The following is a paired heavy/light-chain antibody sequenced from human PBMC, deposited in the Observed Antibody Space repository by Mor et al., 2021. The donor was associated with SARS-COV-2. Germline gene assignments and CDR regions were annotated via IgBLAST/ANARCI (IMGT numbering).Heavy chain of an antibody. CDR3: AKDGPRYCSSTSCRPKTGTGIFDY. Sequence: EVQLLESGGGLVQPGGSLRLSCAASGFTFSSYAMSWVRQAPGKGLEWVSAISGSGGSTYYADSVKGRFTISRDNSKNTLYLQMNSLRAEDTAVYYCAKDGPRYCSSTSCRPKTGTGIFDYWGQGTLVTVSS. CDR2: ISGSGGST. CDR1: GFTFSSYA. D-gene: IGHD2-2*01. J-gene: IGHJ4*02. V-gene: IGHV3-23*01.
Light chain of an antibody. CDR2: GAS. J-gene: IGKJ1*01. Sequence: EIVMTQSPATLSVSPGERATLSCRASQSVSSNLAWYQQKPGQAPRLLIYGASTRATGIPARFSGSGSGTEFTLTISSLQSEDFAVYYCQQYNNWPPRTFGQGTKVEIK. V-gene: IGKV3D-15*01. CDR1: QSVSSN. CDR3: QQYNNWPPRT.